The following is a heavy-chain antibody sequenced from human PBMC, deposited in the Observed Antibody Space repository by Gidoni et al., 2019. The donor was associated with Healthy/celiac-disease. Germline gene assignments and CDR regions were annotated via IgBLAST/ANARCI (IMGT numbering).Heavy chain of an antibody. CDR3: ARGPSTSYYFDY. Sequence: QVQLQESGPGLVTPSETLSLTCTVPGRSISSYYCSWIRQPPGKGLEWIGYIYYSGSTNYNPSLKSRVTISVDTSKNQFSLKLSSVTAADTAVYYCARGPSTSYYFDYWGQGTLVTVSS. CDR1: GRSISSYY. J-gene: IGHJ4*02. D-gene: IGHD2-2*01. V-gene: IGHV4-59*01. CDR2: IYYSGST.